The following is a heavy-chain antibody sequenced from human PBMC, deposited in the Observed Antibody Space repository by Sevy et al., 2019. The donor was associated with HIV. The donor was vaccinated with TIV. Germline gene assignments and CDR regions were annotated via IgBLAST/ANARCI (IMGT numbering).Heavy chain of an antibody. CDR2: ISGSGTRT. D-gene: IGHD3-3*01. V-gene: IGHV3-23*01. CDR1: GFSFDSYG. CDR3: ARDRRGRGSGYDVDWFDP. Sequence: GGSLRLSCAVSGFSFDSYGMTWVRQAPGKGLEWVSGISGSGTRTYYADSVKGRFTISRDNSKNTLYLQMNSLRAEDTAVYYCARDRRGRGSGYDVDWFDPWGQGTLVTVSS. J-gene: IGHJ5*02.